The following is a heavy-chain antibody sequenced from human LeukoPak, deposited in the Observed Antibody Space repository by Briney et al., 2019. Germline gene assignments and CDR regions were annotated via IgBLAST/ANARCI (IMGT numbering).Heavy chain of an antibody. CDR1: GGSFSGYY. Sequence: SETLSLTCAVYGGSFSGYYWSCIRQPPGKGLEWIGEINHSGSTNYNPSLKSRVTISVDTSKNQFSLKLSSVTAADTAVYYCARGGAAAGFNWFDPWGQGTLVTVSS. CDR2: INHSGST. V-gene: IGHV4-34*01. D-gene: IGHD6-13*01. CDR3: ARGGAAAGFNWFDP. J-gene: IGHJ5*02.